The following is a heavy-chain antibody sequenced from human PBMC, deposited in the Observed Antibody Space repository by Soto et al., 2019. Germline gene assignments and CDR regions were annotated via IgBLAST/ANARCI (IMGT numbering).Heavy chain of an antibody. CDR2: IFHSGST. D-gene: IGHD4-17*01. CDR1: GVSISSNNW. J-gene: IGHJ4*02. Sequence: TSETLSLTCAVSGVSISSNNWWSWVRQPPGKGLEWIGEIFHSGSTNYNPSLKSRVTMSVDKSKNQFSLKLNSVTAADTAVYYCARDQAVKDYGDSDYWGQGTLVTVSS. V-gene: IGHV4-4*02. CDR3: ARDQAVKDYGDSDY.